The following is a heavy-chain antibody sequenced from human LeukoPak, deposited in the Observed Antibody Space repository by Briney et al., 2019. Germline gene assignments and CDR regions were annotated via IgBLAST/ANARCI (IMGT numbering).Heavy chain of an antibody. CDR3: ARVGVLSSSWLLY. J-gene: IGHJ4*02. Sequence: QPGGSLRLSCAASGFTFSSYSMNWVRQAPGKGLEWVSYISSSSSTIYYADSVKGRFTISRDNAKNSLYLQMNSLRAEDTAVYYCARVGVLSSSWLLYWGQGTLVTVSS. CDR2: ISSSSSTI. D-gene: IGHD6-13*01. V-gene: IGHV3-48*01. CDR1: GFTFSSYS.